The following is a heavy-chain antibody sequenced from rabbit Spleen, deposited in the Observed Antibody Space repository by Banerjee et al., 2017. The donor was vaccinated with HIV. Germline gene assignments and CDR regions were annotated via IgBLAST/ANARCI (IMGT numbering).Heavy chain of an antibody. Sequence: QSLEESGGDLVKPGASLTLTCTASGFSFSSYYACWVRQAPGKGLEWIACINIDSGGTYYANWAKGRFTVSKTSSTTVTLQMTSLTAADTATYFCARGATVSGGRGFDPWGPGTLVTVS. CDR2: INIDSGGT. D-gene: IGHD1-1*01. V-gene: IGHV1S40*01. CDR3: ARGATVSGGRGFDP. CDR1: GFSFSSYY. J-gene: IGHJ2*01.